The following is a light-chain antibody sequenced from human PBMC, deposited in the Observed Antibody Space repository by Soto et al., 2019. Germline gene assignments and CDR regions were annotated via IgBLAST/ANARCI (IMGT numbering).Light chain of an antibody. V-gene: IGLV1-40*01. CDR1: SSNIGAGYD. J-gene: IGLJ2*01. CDR3: QSYDSSLSGVV. CDR2: GNS. Sequence: QSVLTQPPSVFGAPGQRVTISCTGSSSNIGAGYDVHWYQQLPGTAPKLLIYGNSNQPSGVPDRFSGSKSGTSASLAITGLQAEDEADYYCQSYDSSLSGVVFGGGTKVTVL.